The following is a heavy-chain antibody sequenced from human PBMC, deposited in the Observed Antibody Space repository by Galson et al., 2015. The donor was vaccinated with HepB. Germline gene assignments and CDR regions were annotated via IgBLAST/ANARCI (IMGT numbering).Heavy chain of an antibody. J-gene: IGHJ6*02. CDR2: IYPGDSDA. CDR3: VRHNDFSDRPQYSYQSAMDV. D-gene: IGHD4-17*01. V-gene: IGHV5-51*01. CDR1: GYSFENYW. Sequence: QSGAEVKKPGESVKISCKGFGYSFENYWNGWMRQMPGTGLEWLGAIYPGDSDARDIPSFQGQAIISADKSTNTTYLRWTRLKASDTAMYYCVRHNDFSDRPQYSYQSAMDVWGQGTRVTVSS.